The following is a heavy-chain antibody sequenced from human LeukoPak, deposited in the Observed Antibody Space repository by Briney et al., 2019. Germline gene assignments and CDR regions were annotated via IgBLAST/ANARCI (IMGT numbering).Heavy chain of an antibody. V-gene: IGHV4-34*01. J-gene: IGHJ4*02. CDR1: GGSFSGYY. D-gene: IGHD2-15*01. CDR3: ARGEGPSGGSLTFDY. Sequence: SETLSLTCAVYGGSFSGYYWSWIRQPPGKGLELIGEINHSGSTNYNPSLKSRVTISVDTSKNQFSLKLSSVTAADTAVYYCARGEGPSGGSLTFDYWGQGTLVTVSS. CDR2: INHSGST.